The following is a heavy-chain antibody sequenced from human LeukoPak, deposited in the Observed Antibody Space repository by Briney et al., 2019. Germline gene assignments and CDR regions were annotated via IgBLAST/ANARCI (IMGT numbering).Heavy chain of an antibody. J-gene: IGHJ4*02. V-gene: IGHV3-30*18. D-gene: IGHD3-9*01. CDR1: GFTFSNYG. CDR3: AKVAGYFDWLPYFDY. Sequence: GGSLRLSCETSGFTFSNYGMHWVRQAPGKGLEWVAVTSYHGTNQYYADSVRGRFTVSRDKSKNTLYLQMNSLRAEDTAVYYCAKVAGYFDWLPYFDYWGQGTLVTVSS. CDR2: TSYHGTNQ.